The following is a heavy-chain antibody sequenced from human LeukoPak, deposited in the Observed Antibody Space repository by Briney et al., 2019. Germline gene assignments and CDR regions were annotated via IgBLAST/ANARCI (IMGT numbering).Heavy chain of an antibody. J-gene: IGHJ6*02. CDR2: ISYDGSNK. D-gene: IGHD3-10*01. CDR3: ARYYGSGSFQDGMDV. V-gene: IGHV3-30-3*01. Sequence: GRSLRLSCEASGFTFSSYAMHWVRQAPGKGLEWVAVISYDGSNKYYADSVKGRFTISRDNSKNTLYLQMNSLRAEDTAVYYCARYYGSGSFQDGMDVWGQGTTVTVSS. CDR1: GFTFSSYA.